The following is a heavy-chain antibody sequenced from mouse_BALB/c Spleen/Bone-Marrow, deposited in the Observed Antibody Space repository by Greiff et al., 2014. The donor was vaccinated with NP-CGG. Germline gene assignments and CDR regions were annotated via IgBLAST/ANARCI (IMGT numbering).Heavy chain of an antibody. CDR1: GYSFTSYW. J-gene: IGHJ4*01. D-gene: IGHD3-1*01. CDR3: TRSGSLGAMDY. CDR2: IYPGNSDT. Sequence: VQLQQSGTVLARPGASVKMSCKAPGYSFTSYWMHWVRQRPGQGLEWIGAIYPGNSDTSHNQKFKGKAKLTAVTSASTAYMELSSLTNEDSAVYYCTRSGSLGAMDYWGQGTSVTVSS. V-gene: IGHV1-5*01.